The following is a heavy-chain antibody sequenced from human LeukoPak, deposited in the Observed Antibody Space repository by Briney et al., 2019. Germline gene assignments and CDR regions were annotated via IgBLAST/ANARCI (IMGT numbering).Heavy chain of an antibody. Sequence: GGSLRLSCAASGFTFSTFAMTWVRQAPGKGLEWVTAISGGGSSTYYADSVKGRFTISRDNSKNTLYLQMNSLRPDDTAVYHCAKARYCSGGSCYDYFDYWGQGTLVTVSS. CDR2: ISGGGSST. CDR1: GFTFSTFA. J-gene: IGHJ4*02. V-gene: IGHV3-23*01. D-gene: IGHD2-15*01. CDR3: AKARYCSGGSCYDYFDY.